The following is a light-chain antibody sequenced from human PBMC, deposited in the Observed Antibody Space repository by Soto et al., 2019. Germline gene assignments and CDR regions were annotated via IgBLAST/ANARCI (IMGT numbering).Light chain of an antibody. CDR2: GAS. V-gene: IGKV3-20*01. Sequence: EMVMTQSPVTLSVSPGERATLSCRSSQTVSTNYLAWYQQKPGQAPRLLIYGASKRATGIPDRFSGSGSGTDFTLTISRLEPEDFAVYCCQQYGSSPRTFGQGTKVDI. CDR3: QQYGSSPRT. CDR1: QTVSTNY. J-gene: IGKJ1*01.